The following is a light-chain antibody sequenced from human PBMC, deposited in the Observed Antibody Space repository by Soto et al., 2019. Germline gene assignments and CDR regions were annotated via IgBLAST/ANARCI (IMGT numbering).Light chain of an antibody. CDR3: QQYDNWPIT. CDR1: QSVSSN. J-gene: IGKJ5*01. V-gene: IGKV3-15*01. CDR2: HTS. Sequence: EIVMTQSPATLSVSPGERATLSCRASQSVSSNLAWYQQKPGQAPRPLIYHTSIRATGIPARFSGSGSGKEFTLTISSLQSEDFAVYYCQQYDNWPITFGQGTRLDIK.